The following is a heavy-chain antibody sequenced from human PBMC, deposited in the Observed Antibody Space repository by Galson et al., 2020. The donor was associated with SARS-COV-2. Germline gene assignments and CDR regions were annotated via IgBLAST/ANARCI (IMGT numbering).Heavy chain of an antibody. CDR3: ARDYGSISPVDY. CDR1: GFNFNSYE. J-gene: IGHJ4*02. V-gene: IGHV3-48*03. Sequence: GGSLRLSCAASGFNFNSYEMNWVRQAPGKGLEWVSYISSSGSTIYYADSVKGRFTISRDNAKNSLYLQMNSLRAEDTAVYYCARDYGSISPVDYWGQGTLVTVSS. D-gene: IGHD6-13*01. CDR2: ISSSGSTI.